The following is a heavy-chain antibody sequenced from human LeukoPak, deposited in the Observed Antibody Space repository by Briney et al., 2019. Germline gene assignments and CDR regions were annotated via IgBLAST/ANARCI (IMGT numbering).Heavy chain of an antibody. V-gene: IGHV3-15*01. CDR3: TTVCLQQLASQRYYLDY. J-gene: IGHJ4*02. D-gene: IGHD6-13*01. CDR2: IKSKTDGGPT. CDR1: GFTFSNAW. Sequence: GGSLRLSCAASGFTFSNAWMSWVRQAPGKGLEWVGRIKSKTDGGPTDYAAPVKRTFTLSRADAKNTLYLQMNSLKTEDTAVYYCTTVCLQQLASQRYYLDYWGQGTLVTVSS.